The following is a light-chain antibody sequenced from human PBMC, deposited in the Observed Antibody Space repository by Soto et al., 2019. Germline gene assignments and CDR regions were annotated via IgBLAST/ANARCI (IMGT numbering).Light chain of an antibody. J-gene: IGKJ4*01. CDR2: GAS. V-gene: IGKV3-20*01. CDR3: QQFSSYPHT. CDR1: QSVSNNY. Sequence: EIVLTQSTGTLSLSPGERSTLSCMASQSVSNNYLAWYQQKPGQAPRLLTYGASNRATGIPDRFSGSGSGTDFTLTISRLEPEDFAVYYCQQFSSYPHTFGGGTKVDI.